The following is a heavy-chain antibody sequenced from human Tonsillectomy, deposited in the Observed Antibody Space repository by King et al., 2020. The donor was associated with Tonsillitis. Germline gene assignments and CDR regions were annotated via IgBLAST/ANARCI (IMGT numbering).Heavy chain of an antibody. CDR2: ISYDGSNK. CDR3: AKLVGVRYCGYDYLNYGMDV. J-gene: IGHJ6*02. Sequence: VQLVESGGGVVQPGRSLRLSCAASGFTFSSYGMHWVRQAPGKGLEWVAVISYDGSNKYYADSVKGRFTISRDNSKNTLYLQMNSLRAEDTAVYYCAKLVGVRYCGYDYLNYGMDVWGQGTTVTVSS. D-gene: IGHD5-12*01. CDR1: GFTFSSYG. V-gene: IGHV3-30*18.